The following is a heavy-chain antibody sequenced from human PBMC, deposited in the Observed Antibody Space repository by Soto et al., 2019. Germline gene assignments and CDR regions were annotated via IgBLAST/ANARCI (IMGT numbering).Heavy chain of an antibody. V-gene: IGHV4-34*01. CDR1: GGSFSVYY. CDR3: AKDGTYCSSTSCYTGFDP. J-gene: IGHJ5*02. CDR2: INHSGST. Sequence: SETLSLTCAVYGGSFSVYYWSWIRQPPGKGLEWIGEINHSGSTNYNPSLKSRVTISVDTSKNQFSLKLSCVTAADTAVYYCAKDGTYCSSTSCYTGFDPWGQGTLVTVSS. D-gene: IGHD2-2*02.